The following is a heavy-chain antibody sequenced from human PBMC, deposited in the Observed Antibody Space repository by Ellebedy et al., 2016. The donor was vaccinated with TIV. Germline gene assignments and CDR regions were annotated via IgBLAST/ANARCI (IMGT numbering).Heavy chain of an antibody. V-gene: IGHV4-59*08. CDR3: ARNGVSGWSDFDY. J-gene: IGHJ4*02. Sequence: MPSETLSLTCTVSGTSIRSYYWSWIRQPPGRGLEWIGNIYYLGNTNYNSSLKSRLTISVDMSKNQFSLKLSSVTAADTAVYYCARNGVSGWSDFDYWGQGTLVTVSS. CDR1: GTSIRSYY. CDR2: IYYLGNT. D-gene: IGHD6-19*01.